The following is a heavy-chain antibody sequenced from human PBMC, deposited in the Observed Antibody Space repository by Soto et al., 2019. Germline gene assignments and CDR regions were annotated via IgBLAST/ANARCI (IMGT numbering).Heavy chain of an antibody. V-gene: IGHV3-33*01. Sequence: QVQLVESGGGVVQPGXSXXXXXXXXXXXXXXXXMHWVRQAPGKGLAWVAVIWYDGSNKYYADSVKGRFTISRDNCKNTLYLQMNSLRAEDTAVYYCARAFTVTNDRFFDYWGQGTLVTVSS. CDR2: IWYDGSNK. CDR1: XXXXXXXX. D-gene: IGHD4-17*01. J-gene: IGHJ4*02. CDR3: ARAFTVTNDRFFDY.